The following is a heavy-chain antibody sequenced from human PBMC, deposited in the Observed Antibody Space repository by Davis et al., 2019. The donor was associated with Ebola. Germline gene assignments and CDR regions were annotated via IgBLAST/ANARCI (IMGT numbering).Heavy chain of an antibody. CDR3: ARWASVGY. Sequence: GGSLRLSCAASGFTFSSFAMAWVRQAPGKGLEWVSSISSSGSHIYYADSVKGRFTISRDNVKNSLYLQMDRLRAEDTAVYYCARWASVGYWGQGTLVTVSS. J-gene: IGHJ4*02. CDR2: ISSSGSHI. V-gene: IGHV3-21*06. CDR1: GFTFSSFA. D-gene: IGHD1-26*01.